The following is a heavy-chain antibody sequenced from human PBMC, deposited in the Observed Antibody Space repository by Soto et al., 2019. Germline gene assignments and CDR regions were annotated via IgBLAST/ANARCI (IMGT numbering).Heavy chain of an antibody. D-gene: IGHD2-21*02. CDR3: AKDACGGDCYSDY. Sequence: QVQLVESGGGVVQPGRSLRLSCAASGFTFSSYGMHWVRQAPGKGLEWVAVISYDGSNKYYADSVKGRFTISRDNSKNTLYLKMNSLRAEDTAVYYCAKDACGGDCYSDYWGQGTLVTVSS. J-gene: IGHJ4*02. CDR1: GFTFSSYG. V-gene: IGHV3-30*18. CDR2: ISYDGSNK.